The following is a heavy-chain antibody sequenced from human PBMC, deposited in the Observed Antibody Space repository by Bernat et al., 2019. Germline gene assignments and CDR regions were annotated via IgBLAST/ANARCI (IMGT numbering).Heavy chain of an antibody. CDR2: IWYDGNNK. CDR3: ARDPLTMVRGGINPYYFDY. CDR1: GFTFRSYG. J-gene: IGHJ4*02. Sequence: QVQLVESGGGLVQPGRSPRLSCAASGFTFRSYGMHWVRQAPGKGLEWVAVIWYDGNNKYYADSVKGRFTITRDNSKNTLYLQMNSLRAEDTAVYYCARDPLTMVRGGINPYYFDYWGQGTLVTVSS. V-gene: IGHV3-33*01. D-gene: IGHD3-10*01.